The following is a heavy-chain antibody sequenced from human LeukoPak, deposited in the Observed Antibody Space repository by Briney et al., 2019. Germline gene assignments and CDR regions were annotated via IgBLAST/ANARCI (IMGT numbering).Heavy chain of an antibody. Sequence: GGSLRLSCAASGFTFSSYSMNWVRQAPGKGLEWVSSVSSGSTYMYYADSVKGRFTISRDNAQNSVFLQMNSLRAEDTAVYYCARGHYQLSWGQGILVTVSS. D-gene: IGHD2-2*01. CDR3: ARGHYQLS. CDR2: VSSGSTYM. CDR1: GFTFSSYS. J-gene: IGHJ5*02. V-gene: IGHV3-21*06.